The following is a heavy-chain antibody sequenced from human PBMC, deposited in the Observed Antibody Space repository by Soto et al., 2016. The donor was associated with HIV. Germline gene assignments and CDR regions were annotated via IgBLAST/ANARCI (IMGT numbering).Heavy chain of an antibody. J-gene: IGHJ4*02. CDR2: INSDGSNT. V-gene: IGHV3-74*01. CDR3: ARDRSFWSGSLYY. CDR1: GFTFGNAW. D-gene: IGHD3-3*01. Sequence: EVQLVESGGGLVNPGGSLRLSCAASGFTFGNAWMSWVRQVPGKGLEWVGRINSDGSNTRYADSVKGRFTISRDNAKNTLYLQMNSLRADDTAVYYCARDRSFWSGSLYYWGQGTLVTVSS.